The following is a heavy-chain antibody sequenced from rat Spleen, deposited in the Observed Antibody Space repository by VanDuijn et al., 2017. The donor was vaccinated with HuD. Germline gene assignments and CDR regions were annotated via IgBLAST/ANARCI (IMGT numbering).Heavy chain of an antibody. CDR2: ISTGGGNT. D-gene: IGHD1-9*01. Sequence: EVQLVESGGGLVQPGRSMKLSCAASGFTFSNFPMAWVRQAPAKGLEWVATISTGGGNTYYRDSVKGRFTISRDNAKNTLYLQMDSLRSEDTATYYCARGGYNYGWFAYWGQGTLVTVSS. CDR1: GFTFSNFP. V-gene: IGHV5-46*01. J-gene: IGHJ3*01. CDR3: ARGGYNYGWFAY.